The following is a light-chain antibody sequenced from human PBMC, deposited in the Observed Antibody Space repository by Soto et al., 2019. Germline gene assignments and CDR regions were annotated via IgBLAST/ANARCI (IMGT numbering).Light chain of an antibody. CDR3: QHYNSWPYT. V-gene: IGKV3-15*01. CDR1: QTIDNT. CDR2: DAS. J-gene: IGKJ2*01. Sequence: EIVMTHSPATLSLGPGERATRSCRASQTIDNTLAWYQRKPGQAPSLLIYDASTRATGVPARFSGSGSGTDFTLTISSLQSEDFAVYYCQHYNSWPYTFGQGTKVDIK.